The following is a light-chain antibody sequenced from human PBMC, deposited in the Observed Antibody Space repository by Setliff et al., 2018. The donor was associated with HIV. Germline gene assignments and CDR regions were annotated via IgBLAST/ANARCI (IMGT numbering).Light chain of an antibody. J-gene: IGLJ1*01. V-gene: IGLV2-11*01. CDR1: SSDVGGYNY. CDR3: CSYVGSYTFGYV. Sequence: QSALTQPRSVSGSPGQSVTISCTGTSSDVGGYNYVSWYQHHPGKAPKFMIYDVSKRPSGVPDRFSGSKSGNTASLTISGLQAEDGADYYCCSYVGSYTFGYVFGTGTKVTVL. CDR2: DVS.